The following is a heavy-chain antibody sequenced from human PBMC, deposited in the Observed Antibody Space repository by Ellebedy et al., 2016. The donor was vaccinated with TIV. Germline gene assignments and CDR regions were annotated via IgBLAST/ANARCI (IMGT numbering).Heavy chain of an antibody. V-gene: IGHV3-23*01. CDR2: LSASDDNS. J-gene: IGHJ4*02. CDR1: GFTFSNYA. D-gene: IGHD2-21*01. Sequence: GESLKISCAASGFTFSNYAMSWVRQAPGKGLEWVSTLSASDDNSYYADSVKGRFTISRDTSKNTLYLQMNSLRAEDTAIYYCARDLFLGANYYFDSWGQGTLVTVSS. CDR3: ARDLFLGANYYFDS.